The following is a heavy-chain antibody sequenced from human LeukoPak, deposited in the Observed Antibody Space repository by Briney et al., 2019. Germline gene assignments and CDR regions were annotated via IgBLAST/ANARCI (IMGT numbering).Heavy chain of an antibody. CDR2: TYYRSKWYY. Sequence: SQTLSLTCAISGDSVSSNSAAWNWIMQSPSKGLEWLGRTYYRSKWYYDYAVSVKSRIIINPDTSENQFSLQLNSVTPEDTAVYYCARSRNYNIDYWGQGTLVTVSS. V-gene: IGHV6-1*01. CDR1: GDSVSSNSAA. J-gene: IGHJ4*02. CDR3: ARSRNYNIDY. D-gene: IGHD1-7*01.